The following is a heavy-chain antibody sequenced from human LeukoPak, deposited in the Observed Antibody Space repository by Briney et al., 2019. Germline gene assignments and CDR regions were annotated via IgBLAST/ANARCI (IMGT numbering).Heavy chain of an antibody. Sequence: SETLSLTCSVSGGSISSYYWSWIRQPPGKGLEWIGYIYYSGSTNYNPSLKSRVTISVDTSKNQLSLKLSSVSAADTAVYYCARASSAYPRYWGQGTLVTVSS. CDR2: IYYSGST. V-gene: IGHV4-59*01. D-gene: IGHD3-16*01. CDR3: ARASSAYPRY. J-gene: IGHJ4*02. CDR1: GGSISSYY.